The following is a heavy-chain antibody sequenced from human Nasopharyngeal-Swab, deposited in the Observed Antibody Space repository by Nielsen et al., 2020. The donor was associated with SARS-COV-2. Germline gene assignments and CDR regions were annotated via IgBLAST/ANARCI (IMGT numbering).Heavy chain of an antibody. Sequence: GGSLRLSCAASGFTFSSDGMHWVRQAPGKGLEWVAVIWYDGGHEYYADSVKGRFTISRDNSKNTVYLQMNSLRVEDTAVYYCARDDSFPMPTDYDSSGSDYWGQGTLVTVSS. CDR1: GFTFSSDG. CDR2: IWYDGGHE. V-gene: IGHV3-33*01. D-gene: IGHD3-22*01. J-gene: IGHJ4*02. CDR3: ARDDSFPMPTDYDSSGSDY.